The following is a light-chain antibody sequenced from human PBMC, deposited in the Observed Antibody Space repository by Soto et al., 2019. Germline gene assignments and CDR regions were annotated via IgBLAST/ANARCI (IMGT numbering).Light chain of an antibody. CDR3: AAWDDSLTGV. CDR1: SSNIGSNT. Sequence: QSVLTQPPSASGTPGQRVTISCSGSSSNIGSNTVNWYQQLPGTAPKLLIDSNNQRPSGVPDRFSGSKSGTSASLAISGLQSEDEADYYCAAWDDSLTGVFGGGTKLTVL. CDR2: SNN. V-gene: IGLV1-44*01. J-gene: IGLJ2*01.